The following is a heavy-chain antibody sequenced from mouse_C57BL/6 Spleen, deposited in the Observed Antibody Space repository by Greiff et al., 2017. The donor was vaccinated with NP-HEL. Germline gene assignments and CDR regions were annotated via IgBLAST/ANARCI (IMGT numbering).Heavy chain of an antibody. CDR2: ISSGSSTI. J-gene: IGHJ4*01. CDR3: ARGVYDGYSYYYAMDY. D-gene: IGHD2-3*01. V-gene: IGHV5-17*01. Sequence: EVKLMESGGGLVKPGGSLKLSCAASGFTFSDYGMHWVRQAPEKGLEWVAYISSGSSTIYYADTVKGRFTISRDNAKNTLFLQMTSLRSEDTAMYYCARGVYDGYSYYYAMDYWGQGTSVTVSS. CDR1: GFTFSDYG.